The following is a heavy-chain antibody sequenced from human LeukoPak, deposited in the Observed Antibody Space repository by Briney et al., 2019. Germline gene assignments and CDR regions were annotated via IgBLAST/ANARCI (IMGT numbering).Heavy chain of an antibody. J-gene: IGHJ4*02. CDR1: GFTFSSYG. V-gene: IGHV3-30*19. CDR3: ARDPRIVLAVAGFDY. CDR2: ISYDGSNK. D-gene: IGHD6-19*01. Sequence: GGSLRLSCAASGFTFSSYGMHWVRQAPGKGLEWVAVISYDGSNKYYADSVKGRFTISRDNSKNTLYLQMNSLRAEDTAVYYCARDPRIVLAVAGFDYWGQGTLVTVSS.